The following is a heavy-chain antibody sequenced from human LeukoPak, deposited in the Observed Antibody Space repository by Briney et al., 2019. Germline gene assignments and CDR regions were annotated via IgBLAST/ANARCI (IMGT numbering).Heavy chain of an antibody. CDR2: FDPEDGET. CDR3: ARGPSIAAAGSSHFDY. D-gene: IGHD6-13*01. Sequence: ASVKVSCKVSGYTLTELSMHWVRQAPGKGLEWMGGFDPEDGETIYAQKFQGRVTMTEDTSTDTAYMELSSLRSEDTAVYYCARGPSIAAAGSSHFDYWGQGTLVTVSS. J-gene: IGHJ4*02. CDR1: GYTLTELS. V-gene: IGHV1-24*01.